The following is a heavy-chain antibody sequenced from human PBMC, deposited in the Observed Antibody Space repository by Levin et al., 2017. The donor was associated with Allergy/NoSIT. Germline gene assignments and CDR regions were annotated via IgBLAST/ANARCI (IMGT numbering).Heavy chain of an antibody. CDR3: AKETSDYYGIFDF. D-gene: IGHD3-22*01. CDR1: GFTFTTYG. J-gene: IGHJ4*02. Sequence: GGSLRLSCAASGFTFTTYGMHWVRQAPGKGLEWVSFISNDGSKRHYADSVRDRFTISRDNSKNTLYVLINRLRPEDTAVYYCAKETSDYYGIFDFWGQGALVTVSS. V-gene: IGHV3-30*02. CDR2: ISNDGSKR.